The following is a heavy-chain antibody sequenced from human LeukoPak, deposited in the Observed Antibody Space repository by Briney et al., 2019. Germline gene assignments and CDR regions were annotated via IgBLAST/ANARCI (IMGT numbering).Heavy chain of an antibody. J-gene: IGHJ4*02. V-gene: IGHV1-69*13. CDR1: GGTFSSYA. CDR2: IIPIFGTA. Sequence: SVKVSCKASGGTFSSYAISWVRQAPRQGLEWMGGIIPIFGTANYAQKFQGRVTITADESTSTAYMELSSLRSEDMAVYYCARELDGSGSYPYYFDYWGQGTLVTVSS. D-gene: IGHD3-10*01. CDR3: ARELDGSGSYPYYFDY.